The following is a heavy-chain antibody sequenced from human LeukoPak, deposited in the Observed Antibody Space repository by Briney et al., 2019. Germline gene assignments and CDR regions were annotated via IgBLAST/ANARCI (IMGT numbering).Heavy chain of an antibody. V-gene: IGHV3-23*01. Sequence: GGSLRLSCAASGFTFSSYAMSWVRQAPGKGLEWVSAISGSGGSTYYADSVKGRFTISRDNSKNTLYLQMNSLRAEDTAVYYCAKRTNDFRGIGGFDYWGQGTLVTVSS. CDR3: AKRTNDFRGIGGFDY. CDR1: GFTFSSYA. D-gene: IGHD3-3*01. J-gene: IGHJ4*02. CDR2: ISGSGGST.